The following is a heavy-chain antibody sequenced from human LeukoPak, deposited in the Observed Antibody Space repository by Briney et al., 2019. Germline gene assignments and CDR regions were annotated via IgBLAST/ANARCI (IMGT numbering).Heavy chain of an antibody. Sequence: SQTLSLTCAISGDSVSSNSAAWNWIRQSPSRGLEWLGRTYYRSKWYNDYAVSVKSRITINPDTSKNQFSLKLSSVTAADTAVYYCASGLRYFDWLYYDYWGQGTLVTVSS. CDR1: GDSVSSNSAA. CDR2: TYYRSKWYN. V-gene: IGHV6-1*01. D-gene: IGHD3-9*01. J-gene: IGHJ4*02. CDR3: ASGLRYFDWLYYDY.